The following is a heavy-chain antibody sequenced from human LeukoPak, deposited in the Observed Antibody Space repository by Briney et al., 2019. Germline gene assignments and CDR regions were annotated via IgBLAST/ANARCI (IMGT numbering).Heavy chain of an antibody. CDR3: AKIYCSSNSCYDGRGWFDP. CDR1: AYTFTSSA. CDR2: IIPIFGTA. J-gene: IGHJ5*02. V-gene: IGHV1-69*13. D-gene: IGHD2-2*01. Sequence: SVKVSCKASAYTFTSSAFTWVRQAPGQGLEWMGGIIPIFGTANYAQKFQGRVTITADESTSTAYMELSSLRSEDTAVYYCAKIYCSSNSCYDGRGWFDPWGQGTLVTVSS.